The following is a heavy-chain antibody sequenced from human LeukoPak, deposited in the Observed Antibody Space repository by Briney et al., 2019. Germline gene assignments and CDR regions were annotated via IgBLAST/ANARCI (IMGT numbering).Heavy chain of an antibody. V-gene: IGHV3-53*05. CDR2: IYTGGTT. J-gene: IGHJ6*02. CDR3: AKGVYGMDV. Sequence: GGSLRLSCEASGLTVSSNYMSWVRQAPGKGLEWVSVIYTGGTTYYADSVKGRFTISRDNSKNTLYLQMNSLRAEDTAVYYCAKGVYGMDVWGQGTTVTVSS. CDR1: GLTVSSNY.